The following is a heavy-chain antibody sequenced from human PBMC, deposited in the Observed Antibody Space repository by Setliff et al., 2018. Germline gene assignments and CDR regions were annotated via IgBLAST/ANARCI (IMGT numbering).Heavy chain of an antibody. V-gene: IGHV1-46*01. CDR2: INPSGGST. D-gene: IGHD5-12*01. CDR1: GYTFTSYA. CDR3: AREATIRGYYYYYYGMDV. J-gene: IGHJ6*02. Sequence: ASVKVSCKASGYTFTSYAMHWVRQAPGQRLEWMGWINPSGGSTSYAQKFQGRVTMTRDTSTSTVYMELSSLRSEDTAVYYCAREATIRGYYYYYYGMDVWGQGTTVTVSS.